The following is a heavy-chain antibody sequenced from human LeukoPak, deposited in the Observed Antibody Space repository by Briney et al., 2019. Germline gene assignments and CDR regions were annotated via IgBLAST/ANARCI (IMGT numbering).Heavy chain of an antibody. D-gene: IGHD3/OR15-3a*01. CDR2: TCYSGST. CDR3: ARQTGSGLFILP. CDR1: GGSISSSNYY. J-gene: IGHJ4*02. V-gene: IGHV4-39*01. Sequence: PSETLSLTCSVSGGSISSSNYYWGWIRQPPGKGLEWIGSTCYSGSTYYNPSLKSQVSISIDTSKNQFSLKLTSVTAADTAVYYCARQTGSGLFILPGGQGTLVAVSS.